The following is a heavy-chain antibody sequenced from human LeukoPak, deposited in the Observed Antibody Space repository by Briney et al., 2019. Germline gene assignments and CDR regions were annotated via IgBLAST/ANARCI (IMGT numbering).Heavy chain of an antibody. CDR1: GYSFTNYW. CDR3: ARHPDSSSWSGGMDV. D-gene: IGHD6-13*01. CDR2: ISPDGSDT. Sequence: GESLKISCKGSGYSFTNYWIGWVRQVPGKGLEWMGIISPDGSDTRYSPSFQGQVTISADKSITTAYLQWSSLKASDTAMYYCARHPDSSSWSGGMDVWGQGTTVTVSS. V-gene: IGHV5-51*01. J-gene: IGHJ6*02.